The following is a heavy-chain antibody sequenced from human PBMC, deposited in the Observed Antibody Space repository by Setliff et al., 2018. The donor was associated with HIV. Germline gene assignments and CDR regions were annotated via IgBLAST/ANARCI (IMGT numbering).Heavy chain of an antibody. CDR1: GGSINSGDYY. CDR2: INYRGIT. Sequence: SETLSLTCSVSGGSINSGDYYWSWIRQPPGKALEWIGYINYRGITSYNPSLKSRVAISVVTSKNQFSLKLSSVTAADTAVYYCARGTLYYDYVWGTPFPFDYWGQGTLVTVSS. D-gene: IGHD3-16*01. CDR3: ARGTLYYDYVWGTPFPFDY. J-gene: IGHJ4*02. V-gene: IGHV4-30-4*02.